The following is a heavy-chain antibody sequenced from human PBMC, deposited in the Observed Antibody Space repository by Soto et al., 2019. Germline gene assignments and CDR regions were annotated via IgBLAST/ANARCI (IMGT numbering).Heavy chain of an antibody. V-gene: IGHV1-46*01. Sequence: ASVKGSCKASGYTLTTFFMHWVRQAPGQGLEWMGVINPGYPAGRSTTYAQKFQGRVTMTTDTSTSTVYMELSRLRSDDTAVYYCASVAIVAGVTTYMDAWGQGITGSGSS. CDR2: INPGYPAGRST. CDR3: ASVAIVAGVTTYMDA. D-gene: IGHD2-15*01. CDR1: GYTLTTFF. J-gene: IGHJ6*02.